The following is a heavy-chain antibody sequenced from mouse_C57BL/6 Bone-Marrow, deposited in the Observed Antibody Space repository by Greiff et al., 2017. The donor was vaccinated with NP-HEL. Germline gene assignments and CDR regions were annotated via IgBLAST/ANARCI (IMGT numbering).Heavy chain of an antibody. D-gene: IGHD1-1*01. CDR3: ARSITTVVHY. J-gene: IGHJ2*01. CDR2: IYPGDGDT. Sequence: VQLQQSGPELVKPGASVKISCKASGYAFSSSWMNWVKQRPGKGLEWIGRIYPGDGDTNYNGKFKGKATLTADKSSSTAYMQLSSLTSEDSAVYFCARSITTVVHYWGQGTTLTVSS. V-gene: IGHV1-82*01. CDR1: GYAFSSSW.